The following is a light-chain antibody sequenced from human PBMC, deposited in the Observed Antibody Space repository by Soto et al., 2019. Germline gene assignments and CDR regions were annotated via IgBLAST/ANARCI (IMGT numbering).Light chain of an antibody. Sequence: QSVLTQPPSAYGTPEQRVTISCSRSSSNIGSNHVYWYQQFPGMAPKLLMYRSDQRPTGVPDRFSGSKSGTSASLAISGLRSDDEADYYCSARDDILSGVVFGGGTKLTVL. CDR1: SSNIGSNH. V-gene: IGLV1-47*01. J-gene: IGLJ2*01. CDR2: RSD. CDR3: SARDDILSGVV.